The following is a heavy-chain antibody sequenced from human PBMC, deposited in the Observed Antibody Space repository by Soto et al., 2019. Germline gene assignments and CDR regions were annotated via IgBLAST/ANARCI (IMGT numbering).Heavy chain of an antibody. CDR2: ISWNNGSG. CDR3: AKDLYSNTRDAFDI. V-gene: IGHV3-9*01. J-gene: IGHJ3*02. CDR1: GFFFEDYA. D-gene: IGHD6-13*01. Sequence: EVQLVESGGGLVQPGRSLRLSCAASGFFFEDYAMHWVRQDPGKGLEWVSGISWNNGSGVYADSVKGRFTISRDNAKNSLYLQMNSLRAEVTDLYYCAKDLYSNTRDAFDIWGQGTMVTVS.